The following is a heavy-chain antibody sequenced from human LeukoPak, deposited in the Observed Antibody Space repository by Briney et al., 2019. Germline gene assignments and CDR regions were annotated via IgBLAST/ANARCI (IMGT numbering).Heavy chain of an antibody. Sequence: GGSLRLACAASGFTFSSYSMNWVRQAPGKGLEWVSSISGRGTYIYYADSVKGRFTISRDNAKKSLYLQMDSLRVEDTALYYCARGTYYNWFDTWGQGTLVTVSS. CDR2: ISGRGTYI. J-gene: IGHJ5*02. D-gene: IGHD1-26*01. V-gene: IGHV3-21*04. CDR3: ARGTYYNWFDT. CDR1: GFTFSSYS.